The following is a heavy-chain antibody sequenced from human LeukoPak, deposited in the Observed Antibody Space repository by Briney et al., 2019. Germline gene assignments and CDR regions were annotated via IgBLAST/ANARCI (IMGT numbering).Heavy chain of an antibody. CDR3: ARDLGRYYGSGSYIGNWFDP. CDR1: GFTFTTYS. CDR2: ISSSGNFI. D-gene: IGHD3-10*01. J-gene: IGHJ5*02. V-gene: IGHV3-21*04. Sequence: GGSLRLSCAASGFTFTTYSMNWVRQAPGKGLEWVSSISSSGNFIYYADSVRGRFTISRDNAKNSLYLQMNSLRAEDTALYYCARDLGRYYGSGSYIGNWFDPWGQGTLVTVSS.